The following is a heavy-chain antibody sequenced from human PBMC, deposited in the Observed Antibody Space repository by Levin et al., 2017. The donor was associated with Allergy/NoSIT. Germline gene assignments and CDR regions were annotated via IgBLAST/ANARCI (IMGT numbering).Heavy chain of an antibody. CDR1: GFTFSSYS. Sequence: GESLKISCAASGFTFSSYSMNWVRQAPGKGLEWVSYISSSSSTIYYADSVKGRFTISRDNAKNSLYLQMNSLRAEDTAVYYCARERGMITFGGVIVPPGYWGQGTLVTVSS. J-gene: IGHJ4*02. D-gene: IGHD3-16*02. CDR3: ARERGMITFGGVIVPPGY. CDR2: ISSSSSTI. V-gene: IGHV3-48*01.